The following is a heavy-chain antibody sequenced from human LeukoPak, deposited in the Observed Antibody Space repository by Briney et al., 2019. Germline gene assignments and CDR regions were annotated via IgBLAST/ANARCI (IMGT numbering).Heavy chain of an antibody. Sequence: SVKVSCKASGGTFSSYAISWVRQAPGQGLEWMGGIIPIFGTANYAQKFQGGVTITADESTSTAYMELSSLRSEDTAVYYCASSGGDFWSGYYSPWGQGTLVTVSS. D-gene: IGHD3-3*01. CDR2: IIPIFGTA. J-gene: IGHJ5*02. V-gene: IGHV1-69*13. CDR3: ASSGGDFWSGYYSP. CDR1: GGTFSSYA.